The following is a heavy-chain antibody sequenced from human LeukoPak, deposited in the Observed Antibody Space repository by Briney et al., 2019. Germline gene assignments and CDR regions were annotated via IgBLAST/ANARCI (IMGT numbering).Heavy chain of an antibody. V-gene: IGHV4-4*02. CDR2: IYHSGST. Sequence: PSETLSLTCAVSGGPIRSSNWWSWVRQPPGKWLEWIGEIYHSGSTNYNPSLKSRVTIPVDKSKNQFSLKLSSVTAADTAVYYCARGHSSGWSPKTHEYCQHGGQGTRVSVS. CDR1: GGPIRSSNW. CDR3: ARGHSSGWSPKTHEYCQH. J-gene: IGHJ1*01. D-gene: IGHD6-19*01.